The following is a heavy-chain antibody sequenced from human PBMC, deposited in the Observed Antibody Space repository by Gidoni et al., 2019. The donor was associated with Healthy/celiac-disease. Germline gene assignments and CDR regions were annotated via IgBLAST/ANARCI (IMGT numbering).Heavy chain of an antibody. CDR2: SNPNSGGT. CDR1: GYTFTGYY. D-gene: IGHD2-15*01. Sequence: QVQLVQSGAEGKKPGASVKVSCKADGYTFTGYYMHWVRQAPGQGLEWEGWSNPNSGGTNYAQKFQGRVTMTRDTSISTAYMELSRLRSDDTAVYYCARDPLADDDAFDIWGQGTMVTVSS. V-gene: IGHV1-2*02. J-gene: IGHJ3*02. CDR3: ARDPLADDDAFDI.